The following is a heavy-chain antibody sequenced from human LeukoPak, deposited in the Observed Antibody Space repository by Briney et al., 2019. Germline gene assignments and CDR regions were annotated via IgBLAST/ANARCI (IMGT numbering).Heavy chain of an antibody. V-gene: IGHV3-23*01. Sequence: GVPLRLSCGACVFLLSGCDMNCVPGAPGGGLEGVSDISGGGGPTSYTDSVKGRFTISRDNSKNTLYLQMNSLRAEDTALYFCAKFCGDCTHGLCYCLDYWGQGTLVTVSS. CDR1: VFLLSGCD. CDR3: AKFCGDCTHGLCYCLDY. J-gene: IGHJ4*02. D-gene: IGHD2-8*01. CDR2: ISGGGGPT.